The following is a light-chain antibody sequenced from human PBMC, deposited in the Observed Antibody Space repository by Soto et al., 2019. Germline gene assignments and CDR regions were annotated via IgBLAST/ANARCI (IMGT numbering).Light chain of an antibody. CDR3: QHYYSSPLT. V-gene: IGKV4-1*01. CDR1: RSVLYKSNNKNH. Sequence: DIVMTQSPDSLAVSLVERATMNCKCSRSVLYKSNNKNHLAWYQQKPGQPPKLLIYWASTRESGVPDRFGGSGSGTDFTLTISSLQAEDVAVYYCQHYYSSPLTFGGGTKVDIK. CDR2: WAS. J-gene: IGKJ4*01.